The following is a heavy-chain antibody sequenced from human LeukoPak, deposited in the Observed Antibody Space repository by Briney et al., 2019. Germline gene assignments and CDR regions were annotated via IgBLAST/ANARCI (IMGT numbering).Heavy chain of an antibody. CDR3: ARQADYYDSSGVVGYFDY. Sequence: GESLQISCKGSGYSFTSYWIGWVRQMPGKGLEWMGIIYPGDSDTRYSPSFQGQVTISADKSISTAYLQWSSLKASDTAMYYCARQADYYDSSGVVGYFDYWGQGTLVTVSS. V-gene: IGHV5-51*01. CDR1: GYSFTSYW. J-gene: IGHJ4*02. CDR2: IYPGDSDT. D-gene: IGHD3-22*01.